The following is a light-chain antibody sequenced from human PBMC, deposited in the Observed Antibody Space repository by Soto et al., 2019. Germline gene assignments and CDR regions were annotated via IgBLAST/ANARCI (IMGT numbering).Light chain of an antibody. CDR2: GAS. CDR1: QSVSNSY. Sequence: EIVLTQSPGTLSLSPGERATLSCRASQSVSNSYLAWYQQKPGQAPRLIMYGASNRATGIPDRFSGSGSETDFTLTISRLEPEDVAVYYCQQYGTTRITLGQGTRLEIK. V-gene: IGKV3-20*01. CDR3: QQYGTTRIT. J-gene: IGKJ5*01.